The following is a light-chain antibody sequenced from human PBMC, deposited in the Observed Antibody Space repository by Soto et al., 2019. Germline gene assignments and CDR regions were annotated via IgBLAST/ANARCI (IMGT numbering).Light chain of an antibody. CDR3: QQRSNWPPVT. V-gene: IGKV3-11*01. CDR2: DAS. J-gene: IGKJ2*01. CDR1: QSVSSY. Sequence: EIVLTQSPATLSLSPGERATLSCRASQSVSSYLAWYQQKPGQAPRLLIYDASNRATGIPTRFSGSWSGTDFTHTVSSLEPENFAVYYCQQRSNWPPVTFGKGTKLEIK.